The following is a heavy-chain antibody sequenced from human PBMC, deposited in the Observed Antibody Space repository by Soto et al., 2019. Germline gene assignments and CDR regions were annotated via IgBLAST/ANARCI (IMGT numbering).Heavy chain of an antibody. CDR3: ARSYYDTAGYSSYYFVY. CDR1: GDIVSSNSAA. V-gene: IGHV6-1*01. D-gene: IGHD3-22*01. J-gene: IGHJ4*02. CDR2: TYYRSKWYN. Sequence: SQTLSLTCAISGDIVSSNSAAWNWIRQSPSRGLEWLGRTYYRSKWYNDYAVSVKSRMTINVDTSKNQFSLQLNSVTPEDTALYYCARSYYDTAGYSSYYFVYWGQGTXVTVSS.